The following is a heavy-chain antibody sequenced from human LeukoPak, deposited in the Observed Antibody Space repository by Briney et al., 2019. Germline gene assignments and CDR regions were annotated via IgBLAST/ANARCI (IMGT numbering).Heavy chain of an antibody. V-gene: IGHV4-59*01. Sequence: PSETLSLTCTVSGGSISSYYWSWIRQPPGKGLEWIGYIYYSGSTNYNPSLKSRVTISVDTSKNQFSLKLSSVTAADTAAYHCARGTVAKNYFDYWGQGTLVTVSS. CDR1: GGSISSYY. CDR2: IYYSGST. CDR3: ARGTVAKNYFDY. D-gene: IGHD4-17*01. J-gene: IGHJ4*02.